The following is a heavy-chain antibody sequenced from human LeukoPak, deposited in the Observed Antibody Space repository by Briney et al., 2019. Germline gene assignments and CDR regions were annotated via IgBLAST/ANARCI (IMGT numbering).Heavy chain of an antibody. Sequence: TVKVSCKASGGTFSSYAISWVRQAPGQGLEWMGRIIPIFGTANYAQKFQGRVTITTDESTSTAYMELSSLRSEDTAVYYCAVYCSGGSCSPIDDYWGQGTLVTVSS. J-gene: IGHJ4*02. CDR1: GGTFSSYA. CDR2: IIPIFGTA. D-gene: IGHD2-15*01. CDR3: AVYCSGGSCSPIDDY. V-gene: IGHV1-69*05.